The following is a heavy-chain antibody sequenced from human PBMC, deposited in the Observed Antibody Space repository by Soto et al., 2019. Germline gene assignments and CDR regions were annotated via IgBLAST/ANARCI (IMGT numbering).Heavy chain of an antibody. D-gene: IGHD4-4*01. Sequence: MSLNRAISNVPITSRSFWSWVRQPPGKWLEWIGEVFVGGATTYNPSLKSRVTMSVDMAKSQFSLYLASVTAADTAVYYCASDPYEDYNAFDFWGQG. J-gene: IGHJ4*02. V-gene: IGHV4-4*02. CDR1: NVPITSRSF. CDR2: VFVGGAT. CDR3: ASDPYEDYNAFDF.